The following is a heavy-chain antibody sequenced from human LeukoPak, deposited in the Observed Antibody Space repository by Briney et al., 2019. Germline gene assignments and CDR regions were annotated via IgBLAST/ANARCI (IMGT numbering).Heavy chain of an antibody. V-gene: IGHV3-23*01. CDR3: AKYQLLSNDAFDI. J-gene: IGHJ3*02. CDR1: ELTLSRHA. D-gene: IGHD2-2*01. Sequence: GGSLRLSCAASELTLSRHAMSWVRQAPGKGLEWVSSISGSGTGSSTYYADSVKGRFTISRDNSENTLYLQMNSLRAEDTAVYYCAKYQLLSNDAFDIWGQGTMVTVSS. CDR2: ISGSGTGSST.